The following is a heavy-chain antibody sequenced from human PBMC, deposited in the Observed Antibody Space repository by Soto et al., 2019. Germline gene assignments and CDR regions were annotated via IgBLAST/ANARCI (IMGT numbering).Heavy chain of an antibody. CDR1: GYTFTSYD. CDR2: INAGNGNT. Sequence: GASVKVSCKASGYTFTSYDMHWVRQAPGQRLEWMGWINAGNGNTKYSQKFQGRVTITRDTSASTAYMELSSLRSEDTAVYYCARTVSWLVTIDAFDIWGQGTMVTVSS. J-gene: IGHJ3*02. V-gene: IGHV1-3*01. D-gene: IGHD3-9*01. CDR3: ARTVSWLVTIDAFDI.